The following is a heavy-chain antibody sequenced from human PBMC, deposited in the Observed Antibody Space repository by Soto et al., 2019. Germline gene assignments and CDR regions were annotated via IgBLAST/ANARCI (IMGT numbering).Heavy chain of an antibody. V-gene: IGHV4-30-4*01. Sequence: QVQLQESGPGLVKPSQTLSLTCTVSGGSISNVGYFWRWIRQPPGKGLEWIGFIYHNGTTYCNSSLRSRVSISIDTSKSQFSLKLNSVTAADTAVYYCARVMASMQNWLDPWGQGTLVTVSP. D-gene: IGHD5-12*01. CDR2: IYHNGTT. J-gene: IGHJ5*02. CDR1: GGSISNVGYF. CDR3: ARVMASMQNWLDP.